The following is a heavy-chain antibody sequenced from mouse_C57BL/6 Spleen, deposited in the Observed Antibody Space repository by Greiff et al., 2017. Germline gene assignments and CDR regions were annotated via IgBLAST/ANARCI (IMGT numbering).Heavy chain of an antibody. CDR1: GFSLTSYG. CDR2: IWSGGST. V-gene: IGHV2-4*01. Sequence: VHLVESGPGLVQPSQSLSITCTVSGFSLTSYGVYWVRQPPGKGLEWLGVIWSGGSTDYNAAFISRLSISKDNSKSQVFFKMNSLQADDTAIYXCAKKDFAYWGQGTLVTVSA. J-gene: IGHJ3*01. CDR3: AKKDFAY.